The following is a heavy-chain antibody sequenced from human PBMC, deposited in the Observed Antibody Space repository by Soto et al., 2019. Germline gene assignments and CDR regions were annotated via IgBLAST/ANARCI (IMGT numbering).Heavy chain of an antibody. CDR2: IYSGDST. CDR1: GFTVSSNY. V-gene: IGHV3-53*01. D-gene: IGHD3-16*01. J-gene: IGHJ4*02. CDR3: ARARIWGQGCFDY. Sequence: EVQLVESGGGLIQPGGSLRLSCAASGFTVSSNYMSWVRQAPGKGLEWVSVIYSGDSTYYADSVKGRFTISRDNSKNTLYLQMNSRRAEDTAVYYCARARIWGQGCFDYWGQGTLVTVSS.